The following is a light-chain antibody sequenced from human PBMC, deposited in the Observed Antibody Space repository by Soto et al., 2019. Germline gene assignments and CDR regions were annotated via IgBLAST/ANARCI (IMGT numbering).Light chain of an antibody. V-gene: IGLV1-40*01. Sequence: QLVLTQPPSVSGAPGQRVTISCTGSSSNIGAGYDVHWYQQLPGTAPKLLIYGNSNRPSGVPDRFSGSKSGTSASLAITGLQAEDEADYYCQSYDSSLSVVFGGETNLTVL. CDR3: QSYDSSLSVV. CDR1: SSNIGAGYD. J-gene: IGLJ2*01. CDR2: GNS.